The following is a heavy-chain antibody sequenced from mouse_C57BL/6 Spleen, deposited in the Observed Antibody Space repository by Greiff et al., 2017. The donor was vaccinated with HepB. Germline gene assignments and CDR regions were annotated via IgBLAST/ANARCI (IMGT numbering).Heavy chain of an antibody. CDR2: VYPYNGGT. D-gene: IGHD1-1*01. CDR3: ARSGYYGSSSYWYFDV. CDR1: GFTFTDYY. Sequence: VQLQQSGPVLVKPGPSVKISCKASGFTFTDYYMHWVKQSHGKSLEWIGLVYPYNGGTSYNQKFKGKATLTVDTSSSTAYMELNSLTSEDSAVYYCARSGYYGSSSYWYFDVWGTGTTVTVSS. J-gene: IGHJ1*03. V-gene: IGHV1-36*01.